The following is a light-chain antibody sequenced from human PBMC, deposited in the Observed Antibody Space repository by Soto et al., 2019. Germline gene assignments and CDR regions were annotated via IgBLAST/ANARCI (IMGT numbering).Light chain of an antibody. Sequence: QSVLTEPPSVSGAPGQRVSISCTGSSPNIGAGYDVHWYQQRPGTAPKLLIFGNINRPSGVPDRFSGSKSGTSASLAITGLQAEDEGDYYCQSYDSTLSARYVFXTGTKVTAL. CDR3: QSYDSTLSARYV. J-gene: IGLJ1*01. CDR2: GNI. CDR1: SPNIGAGYD. V-gene: IGLV1-40*01.